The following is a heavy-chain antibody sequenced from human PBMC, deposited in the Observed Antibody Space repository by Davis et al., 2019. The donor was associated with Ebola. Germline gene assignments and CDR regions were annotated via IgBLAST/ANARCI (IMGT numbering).Heavy chain of an antibody. CDR2: IYYSGST. CDR1: GGSVSSGGYY. D-gene: IGHD4-17*01. CDR3: ARGNYGDYIVLYYYNMDV. Sequence: SETLSLTCTVSGGSVSSGGYYWSWIRQPPGKGLEWIGYIYYSGSTNYNPSLKSRVTMSVDTSKNQFSLKLSAVTAADTAVYYCARGNYGDYIVLYYYNMDVWGQGTTVTVSS. V-gene: IGHV4-61*08. J-gene: IGHJ6*02.